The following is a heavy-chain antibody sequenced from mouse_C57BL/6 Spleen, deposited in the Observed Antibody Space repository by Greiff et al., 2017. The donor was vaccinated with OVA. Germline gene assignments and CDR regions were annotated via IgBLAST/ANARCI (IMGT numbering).Heavy chain of an antibody. CDR2: IYPRDGST. V-gene: IGHV1-85*01. Sequence: QVQLQQSGPELVKPGASVKLSCKASGYTFTSYDINWVKQRPGQGLEWIGWIYPRDGSTKYNEKFKGKATLTVDTSSSTAYMELHSLTSEDSAVYFCARPLGYYGSSPYWYFDVWGTGTTVTVSS. J-gene: IGHJ1*03. CDR3: ARPLGYYGSSPYWYFDV. CDR1: GYTFTSYD. D-gene: IGHD1-1*01.